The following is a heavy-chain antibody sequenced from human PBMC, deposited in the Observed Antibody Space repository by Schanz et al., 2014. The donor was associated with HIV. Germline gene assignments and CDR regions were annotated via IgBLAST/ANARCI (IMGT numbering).Heavy chain of an antibody. J-gene: IGHJ3*02. CDR3: TRGATVTDYRHDSFEI. CDR1: GFTFSMYA. Sequence: EVQLVESGGGLVQPGGSLRLSCAASGFTFSMYAMTWVRQAPGKGLEWVASIRQDGSEKYFVDSVKGRFTISRDNTKNSLYLQMNSVRAEDTAVYYCTRGATVTDYRHDSFEIWGQGTMVTVA. CDR2: IRQDGSEK. V-gene: IGHV3-7*03. D-gene: IGHD4-17*01.